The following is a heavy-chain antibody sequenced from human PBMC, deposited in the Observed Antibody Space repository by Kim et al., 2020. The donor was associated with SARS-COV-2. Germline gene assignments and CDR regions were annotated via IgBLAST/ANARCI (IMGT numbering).Heavy chain of an antibody. V-gene: IGHV3-30*04. D-gene: IGHD2-21*02. CDR3: ARDRNIVVVTAILAFDI. Sequence: GGSLRLSCAASGFTFSSYAMHWVRQAPGKGLEWVAVISYDGSNKYYADSVKGRFTISRDNSKNTLYLQMNSLRAEDTAVYYCARDRNIVVVTAILAFDIWGQGTMVTVSS. CDR2: ISYDGSNK. CDR1: GFTFSSYA. J-gene: IGHJ3*02.